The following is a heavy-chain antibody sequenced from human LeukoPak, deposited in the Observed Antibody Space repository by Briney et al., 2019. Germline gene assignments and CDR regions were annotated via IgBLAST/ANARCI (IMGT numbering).Heavy chain of an antibody. Sequence: GASVKVSRKASGYTFTSYGISWVRQAPGQGLEWMGWISAYNGNTNYAQKLQGRVTMTTDTSTSTAYMELRSLRSDDTAVYYCARPGSSERSSPNWYFDLWGRGTLVTVSS. D-gene: IGHD2-15*01. J-gene: IGHJ2*01. V-gene: IGHV1-18*01. CDR2: ISAYNGNT. CDR3: ARPGSSERSSPNWYFDL. CDR1: GYTFTSYG.